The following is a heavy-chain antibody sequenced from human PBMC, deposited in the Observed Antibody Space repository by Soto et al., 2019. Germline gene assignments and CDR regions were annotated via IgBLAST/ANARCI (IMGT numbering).Heavy chain of an antibody. D-gene: IGHD4-4*01. V-gene: IGHV4-59*01. CDR3: ARLYDYSNYDVYYYYYYMDV. J-gene: IGHJ6*03. Sequence: QVQLQESGPGLVKPSETLSLTCTVSGGSISSYYWSWIRQPPGKGLEWIGYIYYSGSTNYNPSLKSRVTISVDTSKNQFSLKLSSVTAADTAVYYCARLYDYSNYDVYYYYYYMDVWGKGTTVTVSS. CDR1: GGSISSYY. CDR2: IYYSGST.